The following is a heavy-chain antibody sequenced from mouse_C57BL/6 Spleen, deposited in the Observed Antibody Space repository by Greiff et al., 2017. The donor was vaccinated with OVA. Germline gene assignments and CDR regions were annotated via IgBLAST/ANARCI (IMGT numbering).Heavy chain of an antibody. CDR3: AILTETYYYAMDY. CDR1: GYAFSSSW. J-gene: IGHJ4*01. V-gene: IGHV1-82*01. CDR2: IYPGDGDT. D-gene: IGHD4-1*01. Sequence: QVQLQQSGPELVKPGASVKISCKASGYAFSSSWLNWVKQRPGKGLEWIGRIYPGDGDTNYNGKFKGKATLTADKSSSTAYMQLSSLTSEDSAVYFCAILTETYYYAMDYWGQGTSVTVSS.